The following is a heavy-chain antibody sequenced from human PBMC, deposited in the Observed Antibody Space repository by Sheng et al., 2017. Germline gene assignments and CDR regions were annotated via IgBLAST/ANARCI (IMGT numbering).Heavy chain of an antibody. V-gene: IGHV3-74*03. CDR3: VRSGVPNGFDI. J-gene: IGHJ3*02. D-gene: IGHD2-15*01. CDR2: IDGDGSTT. Sequence: EVQLVESGGGSVHPGESLRLSCAASGFTSSRHWMQWVRQAPGKGLVWVSRIDGDGSTTTYADSVKGRFTIFRDNAKNTLYLQMNSLRAEDTAVYYCVRSGVPNGFDIWGQGQWSP. CDR1: GFTSSRHW.